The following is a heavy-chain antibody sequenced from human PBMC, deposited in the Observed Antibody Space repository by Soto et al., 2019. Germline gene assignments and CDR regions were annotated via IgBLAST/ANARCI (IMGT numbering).Heavy chain of an antibody. J-gene: IGHJ4*02. CDR2: INPSGGST. D-gene: IGHD5-18*01. V-gene: IGHV1-46*01. CDR3: ARGFSWTGYSYENYFDY. CDR1: GYTFTSYY. Sequence: GASVKVSCKASGYTFTSYYMHWVLQAPGQGLEWMGIINPSGGSTSYAQKFQGRVTMTRDTSTSTVYMELSSLRSEDTAVYYCARGFSWTGYSYENYFDYWGQGTLVTVSS.